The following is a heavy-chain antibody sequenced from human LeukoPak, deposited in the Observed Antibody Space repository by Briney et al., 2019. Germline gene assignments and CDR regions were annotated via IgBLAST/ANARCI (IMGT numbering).Heavy chain of an antibody. D-gene: IGHD3-16*01. V-gene: IGHV3-74*01. CDR2: INSDGSNT. Sequence: GGSLRLSCAASGFTFSSYWMHWVRQAPGKGLVWVSRINSDGSNTIYADSVKGRFTISRDNAKHTLYLQMNSLRAAATAVYYCARVFQLGAVDYWGQGTLVTVSS. CDR3: ARVFQLGAVDY. CDR1: GFTFSSYW. J-gene: IGHJ4*02.